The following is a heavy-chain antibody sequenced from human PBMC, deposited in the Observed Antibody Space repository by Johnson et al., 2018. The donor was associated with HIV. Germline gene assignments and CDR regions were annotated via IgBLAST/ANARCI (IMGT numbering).Heavy chain of an antibody. CDR3: TTFGNNWRGVAFDI. J-gene: IGHJ3*02. V-gene: IGHV3-30*04. CDR1: GFTFSSYA. D-gene: IGHD1-20*01. Sequence: QVQVVESGGGVVQPGRSLRLSCAASGFTFSSYAMHWVRQAPGKGLEWVAVISSDGNNKFYSDSVKGRFTVSRDNSKNTLYLKMNSLRGDDTAVYYCTTFGNNWRGVAFDIWGQGTVVTVSS. CDR2: ISSDGNNK.